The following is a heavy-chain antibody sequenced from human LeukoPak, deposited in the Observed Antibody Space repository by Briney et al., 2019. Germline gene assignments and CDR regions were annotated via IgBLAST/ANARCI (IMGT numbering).Heavy chain of an antibody. J-gene: IGHJ5*01. CDR3: ARDNYDSSGYRVANWFDS. CDR2: VYTSGST. Sequence: SETLSLTCTVSGGSISSYYWSWIRQPAGKGLEWIGRVYTSGSTNYNPSLKSRVTMSVDTSKNQFSLKLSSVTAADTAVYYCARDNYDSSGYRVANWFDSWGQGTLVTVSS. CDR1: GGSISSYY. V-gene: IGHV4-4*07. D-gene: IGHD3-22*01.